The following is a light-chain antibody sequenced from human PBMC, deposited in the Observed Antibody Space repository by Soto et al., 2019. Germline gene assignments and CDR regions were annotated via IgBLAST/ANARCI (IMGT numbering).Light chain of an antibody. Sequence: IQMTQSPSTLSASVGDSLTITCRASQSISKWLAWYQQKPGKSPKXXIYDASSLESGVPSRFSVSVSGTEGTITINRLQKDDGSRYYCHQYKSHSPTFGQGTKVDIK. CDR3: HQYKSHSPT. J-gene: IGKJ1*01. CDR2: DAS. CDR1: QSISKW. V-gene: IGKV1-5*01.